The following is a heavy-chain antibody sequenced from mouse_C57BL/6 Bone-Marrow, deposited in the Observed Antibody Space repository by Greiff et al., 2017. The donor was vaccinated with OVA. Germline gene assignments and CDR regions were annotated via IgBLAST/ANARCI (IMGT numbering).Heavy chain of an antibody. CDR2: INPNNGGT. CDR3: ARTHYGNYPGAY. D-gene: IGHD2-1*01. J-gene: IGHJ3*01. V-gene: IGHV1-18*01. Sequence: VQLKESGPELVKPGASVKIPCKASGYTFTDYNMDWVKQSHGKSLEWIGDINPNNGGTIYNQKFKGKATLTVDKSSSTAYMELRSLTSEDTAVYYCARTHYGNYPGAYWGQGTLVTVSA. CDR1: GYTFTDYN.